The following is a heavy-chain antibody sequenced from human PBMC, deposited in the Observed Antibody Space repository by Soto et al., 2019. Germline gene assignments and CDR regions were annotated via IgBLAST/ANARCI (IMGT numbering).Heavy chain of an antibody. V-gene: IGHV1-18*04. CDR2: IGAYNGNT. CDR3: AAGYSYGYSGYYYGMDV. J-gene: IGHJ6*02. D-gene: IGHD5-18*01. CDR1: GYTFTSYG. Sequence: ASVKVSCKASGYTFTSYGISWVRQAPGQGLEWMGWIGAYNGNTNYAQKLQGRVTMTTDTSTSTAYMELRSLRSDDTAVYYCAAGYSYGYSGYYYGMDVWGQGTTVTVSS.